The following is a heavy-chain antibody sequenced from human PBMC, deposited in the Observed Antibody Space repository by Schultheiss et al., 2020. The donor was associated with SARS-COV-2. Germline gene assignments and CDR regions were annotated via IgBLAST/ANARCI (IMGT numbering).Heavy chain of an antibody. CDR3: TNIYDILTGYSSMDV. CDR2: IRSKAYGGTT. CDR1: GFTFGDYA. V-gene: IGHV3-49*04. Sequence: GSLRLSCTASGFTFGDYAMSWVRQAPGKGLEWVGFIRSKAYGGTTEYAASVKGRFTISRDDSKSIAYLQMNSLKTEDTAVYYCTNIYDILTGYSSMDVWGQGTTVTVSS. D-gene: IGHD3-9*01. J-gene: IGHJ6*02.